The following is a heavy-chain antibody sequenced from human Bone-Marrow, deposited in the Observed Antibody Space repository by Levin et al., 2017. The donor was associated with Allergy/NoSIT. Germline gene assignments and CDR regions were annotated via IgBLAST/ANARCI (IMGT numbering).Heavy chain of an antibody. V-gene: IGHV1-24*01. CDR2: LDPEKDET. CDR1: GYSLTQLA. D-gene: IGHD1-1*01. Sequence: ASVKVSCKVSGYSLTQLAMHWVRQAPGKGLEWMGGLDPEKDETVYAQKFQGRVTMTADTSTDTAYMELSRLRSDDTAVYYCATDAEWNDGLDYWGQGTLVTVSS. J-gene: IGHJ4*02. CDR3: ATDAEWNDGLDY.